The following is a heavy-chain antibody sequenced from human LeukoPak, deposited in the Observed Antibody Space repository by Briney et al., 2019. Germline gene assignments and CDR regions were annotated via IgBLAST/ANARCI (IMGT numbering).Heavy chain of an antibody. D-gene: IGHD1-26*01. V-gene: IGHV3-23*01. CDR2: ISGSGVTT. CDR3: AKDRVVGTTKVYYSWFDP. Sequence: GGSLRLSCVASGFTFSNYAMSWVRQTPGKGLEWVSGISGSGVTTDYADSVKGRFTISRDNSKNTLYLQMNSLRAEDTAVYYCAKDRVVGTTKVYYSWFDPWGQGTLVTVSS. J-gene: IGHJ5*02. CDR1: GFTFSNYA.